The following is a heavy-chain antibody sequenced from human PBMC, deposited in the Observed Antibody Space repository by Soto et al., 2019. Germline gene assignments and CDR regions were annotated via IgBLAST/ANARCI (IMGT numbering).Heavy chain of an antibody. V-gene: IGHV4-39*01. Sequence: PSETLSLTCTVSGGSISSSSYYWGWIRQPPGKGLEWIGSIYYSGSTYYNPSLKSRVTISVDTSKNQFSLKLSSVTAADTAVYYCIIAGGWGSGSRNYYYYGMDVWGQGTTVTVSS. J-gene: IGHJ6*02. D-gene: IGHD3-16*01. CDR2: IYYSGST. CDR1: GGSISSSSYY. CDR3: IIAGGWGSGSRNYYYYGMDV.